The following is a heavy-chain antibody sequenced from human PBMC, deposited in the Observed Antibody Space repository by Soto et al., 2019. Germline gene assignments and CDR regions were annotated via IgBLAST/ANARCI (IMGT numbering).Heavy chain of an antibody. J-gene: IGHJ6*03. D-gene: IGHD2-2*01. Sequence: SETLSLTCAVYGGSFSGYYWSWIRQPPGKGLEWIGEINQSGSTNYNPSLKSRVTISVDTSKNQFSLNLGSVTAADTAVYYCARGRRYQQLKSLFDEHYYYYYMDVWGKGTTVTVSS. V-gene: IGHV4-34*01. CDR2: INQSGST. CDR1: GGSFSGYY. CDR3: ARGRRYQQLKSLFDEHYYYYYMDV.